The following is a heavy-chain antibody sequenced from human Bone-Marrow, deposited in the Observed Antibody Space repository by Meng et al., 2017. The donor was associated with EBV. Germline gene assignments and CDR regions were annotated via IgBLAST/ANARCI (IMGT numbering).Heavy chain of an antibody. J-gene: IGHJ4*02. Sequence: VQLVQSGAEVKKPGSAVKVACKTSGGTFRSDAISWVRQAPGQGLEWMGGLIPMLGAPHYAQKFQGRVTIIVDELTSTHNMELSSLRSEDTAVYYCASESGRGYTPDYWGQGTLVTVSS. CDR1: GGTFRSDA. CDR2: LIPMLGAP. V-gene: IGHV1-69*01. CDR3: ASESGRGYTPDY. D-gene: IGHD3-10*01.